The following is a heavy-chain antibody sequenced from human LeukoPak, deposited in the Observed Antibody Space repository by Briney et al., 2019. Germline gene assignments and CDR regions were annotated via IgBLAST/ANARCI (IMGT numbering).Heavy chain of an antibody. Sequence: SETLSLTCTVSGGSISSYYWSWIRQPPGKGLEWIGYIYYSGSTNYNSSLKSRVTISVDTSKNQFSLKVSSVTAADTAVYYCARRMGRRFGERYYYYHYMDVWGKGTTVTISS. CDR1: GGSISSYY. V-gene: IGHV4-59*12. CDR3: ARRMGRRFGERYYYYHYMDV. D-gene: IGHD3-10*01. J-gene: IGHJ6*03. CDR2: IYYSGST.